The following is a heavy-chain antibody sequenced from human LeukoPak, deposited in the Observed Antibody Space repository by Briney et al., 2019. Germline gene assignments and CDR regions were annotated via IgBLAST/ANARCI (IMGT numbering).Heavy chain of an antibody. J-gene: IGHJ4*02. CDR1: GGSISSGDFY. D-gene: IGHD2-21*01. CDR3: ASFYQAYYFDY. V-gene: IGHV4-30-4*01. CDR2: IYYSGST. Sequence: SETLSLTCTVSGGSISSGDFYWSWIRQPPGNGLEWIGYIYYSGSTYYNPSLKSRVTISVDTSKNQFSLKLSSVTAADTAVYYCASFYQAYYFDYWGQGTLVTVSS.